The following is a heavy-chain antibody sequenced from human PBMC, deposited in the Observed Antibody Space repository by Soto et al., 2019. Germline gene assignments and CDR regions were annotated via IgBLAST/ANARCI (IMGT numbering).Heavy chain of an antibody. V-gene: IGHV3-11*06. CDR1: GFTFSDNY. D-gene: IGHD5-18*01. CDR2: ISSSSSYM. CDR3: VGCGYSYGRHDC. Sequence: QVQLVESGGGLVKPGGSLRLSCAASGFTFSDNYMSWIRQAPGKGLEWVSHISSSSSYMNYADSVKGRFTISRDNAKNSLYLQMNNLRAEDTAVYYCVGCGYSYGRHDCLGQGTLVTVSS. J-gene: IGHJ4*02.